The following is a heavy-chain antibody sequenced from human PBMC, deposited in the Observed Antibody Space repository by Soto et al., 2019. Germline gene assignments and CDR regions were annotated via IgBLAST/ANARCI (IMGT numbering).Heavy chain of an antibody. D-gene: IGHD3-3*01. J-gene: IGHJ6*03. CDR2: IKSKTDGGTT. CDR1: GFTFSNAW. CDR3: TTDVGGTIFGVVIPYYYYMDV. Sequence: GGSLRLSCAASGFTFSNAWMSWVRQAPGKGLEWVGRIKSKTDGGTTDYAAPVKGRFTISRDDSKNTLYLQMNSLKTEDTAVYYCTTDVGGTIFGVVIPYYYYMDVWGKGTTVTVSS. V-gene: IGHV3-15*01.